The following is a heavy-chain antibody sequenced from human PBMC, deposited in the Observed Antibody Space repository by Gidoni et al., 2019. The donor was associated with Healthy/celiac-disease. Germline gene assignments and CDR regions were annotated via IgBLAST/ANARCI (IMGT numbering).Heavy chain of an antibody. Sequence: EVQLVESGGGLVKPGGSLRLSCAASGFPFSSYSMNWVRQAPGKGLEWVSSISSSSSYIYYADSVKGRFTISRDNAKNSLYLQMNSLRAEDTAVYYCARARYCSSTSCYDLWGQGTLVTVSS. CDR3: ARARYCSSTSCYDL. CDR2: ISSSSSYI. J-gene: IGHJ4*02. V-gene: IGHV3-21*01. D-gene: IGHD2-2*01. CDR1: GFPFSSYS.